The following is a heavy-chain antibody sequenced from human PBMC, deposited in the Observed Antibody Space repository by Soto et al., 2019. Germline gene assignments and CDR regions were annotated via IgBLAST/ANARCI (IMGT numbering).Heavy chain of an antibody. CDR2: IYYSVST. J-gene: IGHJ4*02. D-gene: IGHD3-22*01. CDR3: ARDPTYYYDSSGYRV. V-gene: IGHV4-30-4*01. CDR1: GGSISSGDYY. Sequence: SETLSVTCPVSGGSISSGDYYWSLLLQPPGKGLEWIGYIYYSVSTYYNPSLKSRVTISVDTSKNQFSLKLSSVTAADTAVYYCARDPTYYYDSSGYRVWGQGTLVTVSS.